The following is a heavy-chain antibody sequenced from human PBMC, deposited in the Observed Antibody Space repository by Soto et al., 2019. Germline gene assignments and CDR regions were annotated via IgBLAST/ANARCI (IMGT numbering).Heavy chain of an antibody. D-gene: IGHD3-16*01. J-gene: IGHJ4*02. V-gene: IGHV4-30-4*01. Sequence: QVQLQETGPGLVKPSQTLSLTCTVSGGSISSGDYYWSWIRQPPGRGLEWIGYIYYSGSTYYNPSLKSRVTISVATSKNQCSLKLSSVTAADTAVYYCARGSLRLGEWVYWGQGTLVTVSS. CDR2: IYYSGST. CDR1: GGSISSGDYY. CDR3: ARGSLRLGEWVY.